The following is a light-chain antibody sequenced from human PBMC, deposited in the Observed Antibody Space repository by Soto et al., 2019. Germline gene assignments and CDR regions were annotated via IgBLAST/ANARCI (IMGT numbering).Light chain of an antibody. CDR1: QGISNS. J-gene: IGKJ3*01. V-gene: IGKV1-27*01. CDR2: DAS. CDR3: QKYKSAPYT. Sequence: DIQMTQSPSTLSASIGDRVTITCRASQGISNSLAWYQQKPGKGPSLLIYDASTLQSGVPSRFSGSGSGTDFTLTINSLQPEYVATYYCQKYKSAPYTFGPGTKVDIK.